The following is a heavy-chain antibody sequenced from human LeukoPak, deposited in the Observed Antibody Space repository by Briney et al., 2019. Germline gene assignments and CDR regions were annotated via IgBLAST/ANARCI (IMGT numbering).Heavy chain of an antibody. CDR3: ARDRSSSLGHAFDI. J-gene: IGHJ3*02. D-gene: IGHD6-13*01. V-gene: IGHV4-31*03. CDR2: IYYSGST. CDR1: GGSISSGGYY. Sequence: SETLSLTCTVSGGSISSGGYYWSWIRQHPGKGLEWIGYIYYSGSTYYNPSLKSRVTISVDTSRNQFSLRLSSVTAADTAVYYCARDRSSSLGHAFDIWGQGTMVTVSS.